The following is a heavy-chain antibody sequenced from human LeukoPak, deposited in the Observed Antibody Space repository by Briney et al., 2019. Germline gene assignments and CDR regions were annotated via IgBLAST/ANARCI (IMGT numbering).Heavy chain of an antibody. CDR1: GFTFSSYW. CDR2: INSDGSST. CDR3: ARWAEDIVLMVYAIPYGMDV. D-gene: IGHD2-8*01. V-gene: IGHV3-74*01. Sequence: GGSLRLSCAASGFTFSSYWMHWVRHAPGKGLVWVSRINSDGSSTSYADSVKGRFTISRDNAKNTLYLQMNSLRAEDTAVYYCARWAEDIVLMVYAIPYGMDVWGQGTTVTVSS. J-gene: IGHJ6*02.